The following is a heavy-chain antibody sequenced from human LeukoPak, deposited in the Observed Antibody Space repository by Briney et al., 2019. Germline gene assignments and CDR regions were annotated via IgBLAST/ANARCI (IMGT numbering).Heavy chain of an antibody. CDR3: ARTFYCSSTSCYEYYFDY. CDR2: INPNSGGQ. CDR1: VYTFTGYY. J-gene: IGHJ4*02. D-gene: IGHD2-2*01. V-gene: IGHV1-2*02. Sequence: ASVKVSCKASVYTFTGYYMHWVRQAPGQGLEWMGWINPNSGGQNYAQKFEGRVTMTRDTSISTAYMELSRLRSDDTAVYYCARTFYCSSTSCYEYYFDYWGQGTLVTVSS.